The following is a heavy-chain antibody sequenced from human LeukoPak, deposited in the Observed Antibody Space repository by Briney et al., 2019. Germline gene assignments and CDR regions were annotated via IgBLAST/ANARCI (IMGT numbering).Heavy chain of an antibody. CDR2: IYHSGST. Sequence: SETLSLTCTVSGYPISSGYYWGWIRQPPGKGLEWIGSIYHSGSTYYNPSLKSRVTISVDTSKNQFSLKLSSVTAADTAVYYCAKSGGGSSSWYVRVFDYWGQGTLVTVSS. V-gene: IGHV4-38-2*02. CDR3: AKSGGGSSSWYVRVFDY. D-gene: IGHD6-13*01. CDR1: GYPISSGYY. J-gene: IGHJ4*02.